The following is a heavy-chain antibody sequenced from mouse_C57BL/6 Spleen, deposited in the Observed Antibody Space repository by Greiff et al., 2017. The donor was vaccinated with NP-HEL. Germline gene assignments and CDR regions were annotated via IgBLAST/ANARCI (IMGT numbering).Heavy chain of an antibody. CDR1: GFTFSDYY. CDR2: ISNGGGST. Sequence: DVKLVESGGGLVQPGGSLKLSCAASGFTFSDYYMYWVRQTPEKRLEWVAYISNGGGSTYYPDTVKGRFTISRDNAKNTLYLQMSRLKSEDTAMYYCARYYDYDFWYFDVWDTGTTVTVSS. V-gene: IGHV5-12*01. J-gene: IGHJ1*03. D-gene: IGHD2-4*01. CDR3: ARYYDYDFWYFDV.